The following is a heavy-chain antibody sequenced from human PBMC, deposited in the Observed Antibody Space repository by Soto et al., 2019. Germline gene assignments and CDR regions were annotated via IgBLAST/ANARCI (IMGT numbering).Heavy chain of an antibody. J-gene: IGHJ4*02. CDR1: GFAFSNCV. Sequence: GGSLRLSCAASGFAFSNCVMSWVRQAPGKGLEWVSTIKTTGDTTFYADPVKGRFTASRDDSKNTLYLQMNSLRAEDTATYYCTRDVTGDIGADYWGQGTPVTVSS. V-gene: IGHV3-23*01. D-gene: IGHD2-21*02. CDR3: TRDVTGDIGADY. CDR2: IKTTGDTT.